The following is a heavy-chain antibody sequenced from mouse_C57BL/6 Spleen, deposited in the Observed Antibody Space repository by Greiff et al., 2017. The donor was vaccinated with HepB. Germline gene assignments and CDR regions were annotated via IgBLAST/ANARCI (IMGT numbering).Heavy chain of an antibody. Sequence: VKLQQSGPELVKPGASVKISCKASGYAFSSSWMNWVKQRPGKGLEWIGRIYPGDGDTNYNGKFKGKATLTADKSSSTAYMQLSSLTSEDSAVYFCASRENYWGQGTTLTVSS. CDR1: GYAFSSSW. J-gene: IGHJ2*01. CDR3: ASRENY. CDR2: IYPGDGDT. V-gene: IGHV1-82*01.